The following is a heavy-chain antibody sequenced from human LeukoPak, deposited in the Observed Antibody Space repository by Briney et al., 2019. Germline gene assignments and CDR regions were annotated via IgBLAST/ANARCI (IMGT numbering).Heavy chain of an antibody. Sequence: SETLSLTCSVSGDSMSNFYWSWIRQPPGKGLEWIGYIDNSGSTSYNPSLKSRVTISIDTSKNQFSLRLTSVAAADTAVYYCARDRGTWGILTGIHDYWGQGTLVTVSS. CDR3: ARDRGTWGILTGIHDY. D-gene: IGHD3-9*01. J-gene: IGHJ4*02. V-gene: IGHV4-59*01. CDR2: IDNSGST. CDR1: GDSMSNFY.